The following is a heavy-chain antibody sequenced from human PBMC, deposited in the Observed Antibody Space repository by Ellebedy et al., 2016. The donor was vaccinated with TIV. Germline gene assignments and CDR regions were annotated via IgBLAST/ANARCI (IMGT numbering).Heavy chain of an antibody. J-gene: IGHJ4*02. CDR1: GFTFSSHT. D-gene: IGHD5-12*01. V-gene: IGHV3-23*01. CDR3: ARWGTTSGYDYDY. Sequence: GESLKISXTASGFTFSSHTMSWVRQAPGKGLEWISAITGSGGSTYYADPVKGRFTISRDNSKNTLFLHLDSLRAEDTAVYYCARWGTTSGYDYDYWGQGTLVTVSS. CDR2: ITGSGGST.